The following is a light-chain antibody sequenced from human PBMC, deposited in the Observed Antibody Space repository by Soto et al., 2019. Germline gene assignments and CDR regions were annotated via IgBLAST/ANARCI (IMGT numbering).Light chain of an antibody. CDR2: EVN. V-gene: IGLV2-23*02. Sequence: QSVLTPPASVSGSPGQSITISSTGTSSNVGSYKIVSWYQQHPGKAPKLMIFEVNKRPSGVSNRFSGSKSGNTASLTISGLKVEDEADYYCCSSGGSPTYVFGTGTKLTVL. J-gene: IGLJ1*01. CDR1: SSNVGSYKI. CDR3: CSSGGSPTYV.